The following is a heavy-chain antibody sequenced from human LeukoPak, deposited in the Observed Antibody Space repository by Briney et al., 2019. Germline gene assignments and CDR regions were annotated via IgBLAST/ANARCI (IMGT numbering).Heavy chain of an antibody. J-gene: IGHJ6*03. CDR1: GYTFTGYY. CDR3: AREKTDYYYYYYMDV. Sequence: ASVKVSCKASGYTFTGYYMHWVRQAPGQGLEWMGWINPNSGGTNYAQKFQGRVTMTRDTSISTAYMELSRLRSDDTAVYYCAREKTDYYYYYYMDVWGKGTTVTISS. V-gene: IGHV1-2*02. CDR2: INPNSGGT.